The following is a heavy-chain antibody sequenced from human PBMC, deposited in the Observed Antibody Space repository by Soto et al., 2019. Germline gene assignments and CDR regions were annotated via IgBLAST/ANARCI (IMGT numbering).Heavy chain of an antibody. D-gene: IGHD2-8*01. CDR3: ARGLKYCTNGVCYTAYYYYMDV. Sequence: ASGKVSCKASGYTFTSYGISWVRQAPGEGIEWMGWISAYNGNTNYAQKLQGRVTMTTNTSTSTAYMELSSLRSEDTAVYYCARGLKYCTNGVCYTAYYYYMDVWGKGTTDTVS. V-gene: IGHV1-18*01. CDR1: GYTFTSYG. CDR2: ISAYNGNT. J-gene: IGHJ6*03.